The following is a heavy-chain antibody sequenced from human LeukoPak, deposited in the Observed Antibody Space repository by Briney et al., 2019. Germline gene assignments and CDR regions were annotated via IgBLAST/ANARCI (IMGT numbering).Heavy chain of an antibody. D-gene: IGHD2-15*01. CDR3: AKDGRYYYYYYYMDV. CDR2: ISSSSSTI. CDR1: GFTVSSNY. V-gene: IGHV3-48*01. Sequence: GGSLRLSCAASGFTVSSNYMSWVRQAPGKGLEWVSYISSSSSTIYYADSVKGRFTISRDNAKNSLYLQMNSLRAEDTAVYYCAKDGRYYYYYYYMDVWGKGTTVTISS. J-gene: IGHJ6*03.